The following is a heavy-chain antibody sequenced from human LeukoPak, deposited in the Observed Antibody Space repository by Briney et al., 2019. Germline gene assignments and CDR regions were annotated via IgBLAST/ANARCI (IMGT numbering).Heavy chain of an antibody. D-gene: IGHD3-3*01. CDR2: ISGHNGNT. Sequence: ASVKVSCKASGYSFTSHGITWVRQAPGQGLEWMGWISGHNGNTNYAQKLQGRVTMTTDTSTSTGYMELSSLRSEDTAVYYCAQGDSYYDFLLSVWGQGTMVTVSS. CDR3: AQGDSYYDFLLSV. J-gene: IGHJ3*01. V-gene: IGHV1-18*01. CDR1: GYSFTSHG.